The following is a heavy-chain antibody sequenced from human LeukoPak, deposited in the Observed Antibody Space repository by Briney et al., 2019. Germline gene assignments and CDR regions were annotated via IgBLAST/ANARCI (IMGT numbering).Heavy chain of an antibody. CDR2: ISASGTKT. J-gene: IGHJ4*02. CDR1: GFTFSTSA. D-gene: IGHD3-22*01. V-gene: IGHV3-23*01. CDR3: ASQKESFYDSCGNY. Sequence: GGSLRLSCAASGFTFSTSAMSWVRQAPGKGLECVSSISASGTKTYYADSVRGRFTISRDNSKNTLYLQMNNLRAEDTAEYYCASQKESFYDSCGNYWGQGIRVTVSS.